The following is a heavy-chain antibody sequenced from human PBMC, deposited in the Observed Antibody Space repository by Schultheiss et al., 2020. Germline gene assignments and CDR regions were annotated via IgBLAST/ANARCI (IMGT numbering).Heavy chain of an antibody. J-gene: IGHJ4*02. CDR3: AKSASRDGYNTFDY. Sequence: KISCAASGFTFSGSAMHWVRQASGKGLEWVGRIRSKANSYATAYAASVKGRFTISRDDSKNTLYLQMNSLRAEDTAVYYCAKSASRDGYNTFDYWGQGTLVTVAS. V-gene: IGHV3-73*01. CDR2: IRSKANSYAT. CDR1: GFTFSGSA. D-gene: IGHD5-24*01.